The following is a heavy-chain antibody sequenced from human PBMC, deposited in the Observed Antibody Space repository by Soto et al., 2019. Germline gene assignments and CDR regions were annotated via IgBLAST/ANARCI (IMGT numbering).Heavy chain of an antibody. CDR1: GFTFSSYW. Sequence: EVQLVESGGGLVQPGGSLRLSCAASGFTFSSYWMSWVRQAPGKGLEWVANIKQDGSEKYYVDSVKGRFTISRDNAKNSLYLQMNSLRAEDTAVYYCAREGPYYYDSGSYFATLFDYWGQGTLVTFSS. J-gene: IGHJ4*02. CDR2: IKQDGSEK. CDR3: AREGPYYYDSGSYFATLFDY. D-gene: IGHD3-10*01. V-gene: IGHV3-7*01.